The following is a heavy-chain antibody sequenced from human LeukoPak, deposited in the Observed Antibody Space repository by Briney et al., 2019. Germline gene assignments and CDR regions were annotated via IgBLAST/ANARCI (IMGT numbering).Heavy chain of an antibody. CDR3: AKGFHGFDPQDY. Sequence: GGSLRLSCPASGFTFSSYAMLWVRQAPGKGLEWVAVISYDGSDKYYADSVKGRFTISRDNSKNTLYLQMNSLRAEDTVVYYCAKGFHGFDPQDYWGQGTLVTVSS. CDR2: ISYDGSDK. CDR1: GFTFSSYA. J-gene: IGHJ4*02. D-gene: IGHD3-9*01. V-gene: IGHV3-30*18.